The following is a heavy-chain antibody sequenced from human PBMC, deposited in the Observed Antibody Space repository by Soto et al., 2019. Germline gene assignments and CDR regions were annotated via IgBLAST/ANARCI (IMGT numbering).Heavy chain of an antibody. CDR3: TTDTIFGGNRYYYYYYMDV. V-gene: IGHV3-15*01. J-gene: IGHJ6*03. Sequence: PGGSLRLSCAAYGFTFSNAWMRWVRQAPGKGLEWVGRIKSKTDGGTTDYAAPVKGRFTISRDDSKNTLYLQMNSLKTEDTAVYYCTTDTIFGGNRYYYYYYMDVWGKGTTVTVSS. CDR2: IKSKTDGGTT. D-gene: IGHD3-3*01. CDR1: GFTFSNAW.